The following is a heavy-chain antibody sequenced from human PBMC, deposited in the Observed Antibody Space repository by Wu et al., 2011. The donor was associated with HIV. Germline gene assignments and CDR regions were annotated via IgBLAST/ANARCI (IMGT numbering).Heavy chain of an antibody. CDR2: IVLVFGTT. J-gene: IGHJ5*02. V-gene: IGHV1-69*06. Sequence: EVRKPGSSVKLSCKTSGDSLKNYILNWVRQAPGQGLEWMGGIVLVFGTTNYAQNFQGRVTITADKSATAAYMEVTRLTSEDTAIYYCALVRDGSSPAKYFDPWGQGTLVTVSS. CDR3: ALVRDGSSPAKYFDP. CDR1: GDSLKNYI. D-gene: IGHD6-6*01.